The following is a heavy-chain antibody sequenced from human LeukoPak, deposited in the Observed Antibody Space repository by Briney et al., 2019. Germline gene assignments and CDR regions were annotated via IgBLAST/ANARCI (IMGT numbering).Heavy chain of an antibody. J-gene: IGHJ5*02. CDR2: ISGSTGST. CDR3: ARVGRDCSSINCYWADWFDP. V-gene: IGHV1-18*01. CDR1: GYTFRTYG. D-gene: IGHD2-2*01. Sequence: ASAKVSRKVSGYTFRTYGITWVREAPGQGPEWVGWISGSTGSTHYAQAVQGRVTMTTDTSTATAYMELRSLRSDDTAVYYCARVGRDCSSINCYWADWFDPWGQGTLVIVSS.